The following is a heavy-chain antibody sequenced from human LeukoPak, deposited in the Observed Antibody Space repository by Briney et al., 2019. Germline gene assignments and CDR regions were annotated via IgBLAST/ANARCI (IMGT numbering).Heavy chain of an antibody. CDR3: ARRKGYCSGGNCYPEPLDY. D-gene: IGHD2-15*01. CDR1: GYSISSGYY. J-gene: IGHJ4*02. CDR2: IYHSGTT. Sequence: NPSETLSLTCAVSGYSISSGYYWAWIRQPPGKGLEWIGSIYHSGTTYCNPSLKSRVTISADTSKDQFSLKLSSVSAADTAVYYCARRKGYCSGGNCYPEPLDYWGQGTLVTVSS. V-gene: IGHV4-38-2*01.